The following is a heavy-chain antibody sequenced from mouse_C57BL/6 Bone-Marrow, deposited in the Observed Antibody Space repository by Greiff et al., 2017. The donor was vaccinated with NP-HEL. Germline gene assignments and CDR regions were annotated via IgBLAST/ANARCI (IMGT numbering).Heavy chain of an antibody. D-gene: IGHD2-3*01. CDR3: ARRDGYFYYAMDY. CDR1: GYAFTNYL. J-gene: IGHJ4*01. Sequence: QVQLQQSGAELVRPGTSVKVSCKASGYAFTNYLIDWVKQRPGQGLEWIGVINPGSGGTNYNEKFKGKATLTADKSSSTAYMQLSSLASEDSAVYFCARRDGYFYYAMDYWGQGTSVTVSS. CDR2: INPGSGGT. V-gene: IGHV1-54*01.